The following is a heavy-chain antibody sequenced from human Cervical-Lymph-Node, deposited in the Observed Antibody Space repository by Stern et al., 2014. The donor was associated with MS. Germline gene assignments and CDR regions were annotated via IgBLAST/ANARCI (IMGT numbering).Heavy chain of an antibody. CDR1: GYRISNYS. D-gene: IGHD4-17*01. J-gene: IGHJ4*02. Sequence: VQVVESGGEVKKPGASVKLCCTASGYRISNYSINWVRQAPGKGLVWIGMINPNGGRTTYAQKFQGRVTMTWDTSTTTVYMELSSLRSEDTAFYYCARPLPYANWGQGTLVTVSS. CDR3: ARPLPYAN. V-gene: IGHV1-46*01. CDR2: INPNGGRT.